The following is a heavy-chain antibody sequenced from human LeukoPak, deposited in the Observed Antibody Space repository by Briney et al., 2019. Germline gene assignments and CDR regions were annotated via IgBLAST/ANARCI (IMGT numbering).Heavy chain of an antibody. CDR1: GFTFSSYA. J-gene: IGHJ4*02. D-gene: IGHD3-9*01. CDR2: IADSGGST. Sequence: GGSLRLSCAASGFTFSSYAMSWVRQAPGKGLEWVSGIADSGGSTYYADSVKGRFTISRDNSKNTLHLQMNSLRAEDTAVYYCAKIHDILTGYSQYTYYFDYWGQGTLVTVSS. V-gene: IGHV3-23*01. CDR3: AKIHDILTGYSQYTYYFDY.